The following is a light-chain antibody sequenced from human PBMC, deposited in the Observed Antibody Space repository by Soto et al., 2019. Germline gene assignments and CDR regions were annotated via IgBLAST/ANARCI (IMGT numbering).Light chain of an antibody. CDR1: QSIRNY. CDR3: LQSYTTPWA. Sequence: DIQMTQSPSSLSASVGDRVTITCRASQSIRNYLSWYQKTPGKAPKFLIYAATNLQSGDPSRFSGSGSGTDFTLTISSLQLEDFATYYCLQSYTTPWAFGQGTKVEIQ. CDR2: AAT. J-gene: IGKJ1*01. V-gene: IGKV1-39*01.